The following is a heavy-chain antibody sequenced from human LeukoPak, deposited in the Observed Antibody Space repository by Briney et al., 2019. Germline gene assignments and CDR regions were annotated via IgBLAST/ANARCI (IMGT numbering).Heavy chain of an antibody. V-gene: IGHV3-74*01. CDR2: INSDGSST. Sequence: GGSLRLSCAASGFTFSSYWMHWVRQAPGKGLVWVSRINSDGSSTSYADSVKGRFTISRDNAKNSLYLQMNSLRAEDTALYYCAKDGTYYYDSSGYWGYFDYWGQGTLVTVSS. J-gene: IGHJ4*02. D-gene: IGHD3-22*01. CDR1: GFTFSSYW. CDR3: AKDGTYYYDSSGYWGYFDY.